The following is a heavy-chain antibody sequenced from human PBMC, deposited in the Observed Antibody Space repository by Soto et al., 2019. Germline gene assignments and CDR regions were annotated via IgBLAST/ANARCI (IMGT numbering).Heavy chain of an antibody. Sequence: PSETLSLTCSVSAGSVSHKTNYWSWIRQPPGKRLEWIGYVYYSGTTNYNPSLKSRVTISVDLSKNQFSLRLSSVTTADTALYYCARTTAVPNTLRSRYFFGYWGQGTRVTVSS. D-gene: IGHD4-17*01. CDR2: VYYSGTT. CDR1: AGSVSHKTNY. J-gene: IGHJ4*02. CDR3: ARTTAVPNTLRSRYFFGY. V-gene: IGHV4-61*01.